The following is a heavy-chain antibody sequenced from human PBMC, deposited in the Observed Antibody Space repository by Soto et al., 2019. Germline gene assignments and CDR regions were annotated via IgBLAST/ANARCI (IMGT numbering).Heavy chain of an antibody. V-gene: IGHV4-31*03. CDR2: IYYSGST. D-gene: IGHD6-13*01. Sequence: QVQLQESGPGLVKPSQTLSLTCSVSGGSISSGDYYWSWIRQVPGKGLEWIGYIYYSGSTYYNPSLKSRVAMSVDTSKNQFSLKLSSVTAADTAIYFCAREGRIAAADRFDYWGQGTLVTVSS. CDR1: GGSISSGDYY. CDR3: AREGRIAAADRFDY. J-gene: IGHJ4*02.